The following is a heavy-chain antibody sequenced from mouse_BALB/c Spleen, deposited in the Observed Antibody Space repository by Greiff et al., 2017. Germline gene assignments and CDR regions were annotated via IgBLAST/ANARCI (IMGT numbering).Heavy chain of an antibody. D-gene: IGHD2-4*01. V-gene: IGHV1-15*01. J-gene: IGHJ2*01. CDR1: GYTFTDYE. Sequence: QVQLQQSGAELVRPGASVTLSCKASGYTFTDYEMHWVKQTPVHGLEWIGAIDPETGGTAYNQKFKGKATLTADKSSSTAYMELRSLTSEDSAVYYCTRRMITADYWGQGTTLTVSS. CDR3: TRRMITADY. CDR2: IDPETGGT.